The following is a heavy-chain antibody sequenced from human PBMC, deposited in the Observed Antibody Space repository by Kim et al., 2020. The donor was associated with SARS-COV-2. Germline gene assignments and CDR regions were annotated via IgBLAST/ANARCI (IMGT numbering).Heavy chain of an antibody. J-gene: IGHJ4*02. CDR3: ARQMGDYGDYVSDY. Sequence: ASVKVSCKASGYTFTSYGISWVRQAPGQGLEWMGWISAYNGNTNYAQKLQGRVTMTTDTSTSTAYMELRSLRSDDTAVYYCARQMGDYGDYVSDYWGQGTLVTVSS. CDR1: GYTFTSYG. CDR2: ISAYNGNT. V-gene: IGHV1-18*01. D-gene: IGHD4-17*01.